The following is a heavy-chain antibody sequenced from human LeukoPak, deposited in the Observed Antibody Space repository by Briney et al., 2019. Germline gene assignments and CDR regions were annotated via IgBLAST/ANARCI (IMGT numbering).Heavy chain of an antibody. J-gene: IGHJ3*02. CDR2: IYTSGST. V-gene: IGHV4-4*07. CDR1: GGSISSYY. Sequence: PSETLSLTCTVSGGSISSYYWSWIRQPAGKGLEWIGRIYTSGSTNYNPSLKSRVTMSVDTSKSQFSLKLSSVTAADTAVYYCARNTVPSAYCGGDCYSDAFDIWGQGTLVTVSS. CDR3: ARNTVPSAYCGGDCYSDAFDI. D-gene: IGHD2-21*02.